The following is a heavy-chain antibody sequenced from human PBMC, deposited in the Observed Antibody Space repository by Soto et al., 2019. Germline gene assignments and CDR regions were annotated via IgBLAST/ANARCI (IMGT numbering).Heavy chain of an antibody. CDR2: IYYSGST. CDR3: ARHAPGYFDY. J-gene: IGHJ4*02. CDR1: GGSVDSNRYD. V-gene: IGHV4-61*05. Sequence: SETLSLTCTVSGGSVDSNRYDWAWPRQPPEKRLEWIGYIYYSGSTDYNPSLKSRVTISVDTSKNQFSLKVSSVTAADTAVYYCARHAPGYFDYWGQGALVTVS.